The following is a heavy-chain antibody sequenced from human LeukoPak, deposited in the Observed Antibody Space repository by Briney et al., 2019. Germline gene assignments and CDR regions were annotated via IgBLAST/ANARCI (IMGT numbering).Heavy chain of an antibody. D-gene: IGHD6-19*01. J-gene: IGHJ4*02. CDR3: ARDRQTYSSGWYVFDY. CDR1: GYTLTELS. Sequence: GASVKVSCKVSGYTLTELSIHWVRQPPGKGLEWMGGFASGHGETFFAQKFQGRLTMTTDTSTSTAYMELRSLRSDDTAVYYCARDRQTYSSGWYVFDYWGQGTLVTVSS. V-gene: IGHV1-24*01. CDR2: FASGHGET.